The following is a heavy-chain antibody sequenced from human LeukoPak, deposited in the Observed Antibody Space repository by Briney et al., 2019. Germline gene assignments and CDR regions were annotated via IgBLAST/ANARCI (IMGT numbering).Heavy chain of an antibody. J-gene: IGHJ5*02. D-gene: IGHD2-15*01. CDR3: AKDSRYCSAGSCYPDWFDP. Sequence: PGGSLRLSCAASGFTFSTYGMNWVRQAPGKGLEWVSAISGSGGSTYYADSVKGRFTISRDNSKNTLYLQMNSLRADDTAIYYCAKDSRYCSAGSCYPDWFDPWGQGTLVTVSS. CDR1: GFTFSTYG. CDR2: ISGSGGST. V-gene: IGHV3-23*01.